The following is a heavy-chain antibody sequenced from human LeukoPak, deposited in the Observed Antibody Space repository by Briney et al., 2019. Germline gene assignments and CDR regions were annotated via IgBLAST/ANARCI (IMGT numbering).Heavy chain of an antibody. CDR3: ARQGRYDAFDI. Sequence: SETLSLTCTVSGGSISSSSYYWGWIRQPPGKGLEWIGSIYYSGSTYYNPSLKSRVTISVDTSKNQFSLKLRALSAADTAVYYCARQGRYDAFDIWGQGTMVTVSS. D-gene: IGHD3-10*01. V-gene: IGHV4-39*01. J-gene: IGHJ3*02. CDR2: IYYSGST. CDR1: GGSISSSSYY.